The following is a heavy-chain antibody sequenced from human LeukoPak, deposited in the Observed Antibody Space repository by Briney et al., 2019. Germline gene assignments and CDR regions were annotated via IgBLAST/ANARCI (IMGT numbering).Heavy chain of an antibody. CDR2: INPNSGGT. J-gene: IGHJ6*03. CDR3: AAGSSWYADYYYMDV. V-gene: IGHV1-2*02. Sequence: ASVKVSCKASGYTFTGYYMHWVRQAPGQGLEWMGWINPNSGGTNYAQKFQGRVTMTRDTSISTAYMELSRLRSDDTAVHYCAAGSSWYADYYYMDVWGKGTTVTVSS. CDR1: GYTFTGYY. D-gene: IGHD6-13*01.